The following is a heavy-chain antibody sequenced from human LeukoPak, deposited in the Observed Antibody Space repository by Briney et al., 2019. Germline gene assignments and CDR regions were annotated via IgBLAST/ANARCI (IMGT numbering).Heavy chain of an antibody. CDR2: ISYDGSNK. CDR3: ATDIVVVPAANTDY. CDR1: GFTFSSYG. J-gene: IGHJ4*02. Sequence: GRSLRLSCAASGFTFSSYGMHWVRQAPGKGLEWVAAISYDGSNKYYADSVKGRFTISRDNSKNTLYLQMNSLRAEDTAVYYCATDIVVVPAANTDYWGQGTLVTVSS. D-gene: IGHD2-2*01. V-gene: IGHV3-30*03.